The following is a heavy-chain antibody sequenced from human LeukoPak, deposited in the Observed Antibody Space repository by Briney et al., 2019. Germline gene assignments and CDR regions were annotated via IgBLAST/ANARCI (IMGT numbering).Heavy chain of an antibody. V-gene: IGHV3-30*03. Sequence: QPGRSLRLSCAASGFTFSSYGMHWVRQAPGKGLEWVAVISYDGSNKYYADSVKGRFTISRDNSKNTLYLQMNSLRAEDTAVYYCARDATLNFWSGYYPNFDYWGQGTLVTVSS. CDR3: ARDATLNFWSGYYPNFDY. CDR1: GFTFSSYG. J-gene: IGHJ4*02. D-gene: IGHD3-3*01. CDR2: ISYDGSNK.